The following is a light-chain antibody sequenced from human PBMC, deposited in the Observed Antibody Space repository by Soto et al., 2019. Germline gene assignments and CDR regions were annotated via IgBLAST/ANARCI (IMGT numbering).Light chain of an antibody. CDR1: QNISVW. V-gene: IGKV1-5*01. CDR2: DAS. Sequence: DIQMTQSPSTLSASVGDGVTITCRASQNISVWLAWYQQRPGKGPKFLIYDASSLETGVPSRFSGSGSGTEFTLPIRSLQPDDFATYYCQQYDSSSPTFGQGTKLEIK. CDR3: QQYDSSSPT. J-gene: IGKJ2*01.